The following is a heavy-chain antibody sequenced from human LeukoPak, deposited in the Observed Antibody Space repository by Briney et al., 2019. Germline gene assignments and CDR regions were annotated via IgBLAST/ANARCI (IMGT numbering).Heavy chain of an antibody. CDR1: GGTFSSCA. CDR3: AREYSGANTMIVDY. CDR2: IIPIFGTA. D-gene: IGHD1-26*01. J-gene: IGHJ4*02. Sequence: SVKVSCKASGGTFSSCAISWVRQAPGQGLEWMGGIIPIFGTANYAQKFQGRVTITADESTSTAYMELSSLRSEDTAVYYCAREYSGANTMIVDYWGQGTLVTVSS. V-gene: IGHV1-69*01.